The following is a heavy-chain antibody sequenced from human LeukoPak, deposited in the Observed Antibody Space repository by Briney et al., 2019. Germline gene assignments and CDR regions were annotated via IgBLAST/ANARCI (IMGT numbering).Heavy chain of an antibody. CDR1: GFTFSDYY. J-gene: IGHJ4*02. D-gene: IGHD2-8*01. Sequence: GSLRLSCAASGFTFSDYYMSWVRQAPGKGLEWVANIKQDGSEKYYVDSVKGRFTISRDNAKNSLYLQMNSLRAEDTAVYYCARDRYYCTNGVCSNPFDYWGQGTLVTVSS. CDR3: ARDRYYCTNGVCSNPFDY. V-gene: IGHV3-7*01. CDR2: IKQDGSEK.